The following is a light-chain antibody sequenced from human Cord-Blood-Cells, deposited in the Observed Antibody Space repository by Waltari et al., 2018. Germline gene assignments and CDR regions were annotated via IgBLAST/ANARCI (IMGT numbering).Light chain of an antibody. CDR3: KQYDNLPPLT. CDR1: QDISNY. Sequence: DIQMTQSPSSLSASVGDRVTITCQASQDISNYLNWYQQKPGKAPKLLIYDASNLETGDPSRFSRSGTETDFTYTISSMQPEDIATYYCKQYDNLPPLTFGGGTKVEIK. CDR2: DAS. V-gene: IGKV1-33*01. J-gene: IGKJ4*01.